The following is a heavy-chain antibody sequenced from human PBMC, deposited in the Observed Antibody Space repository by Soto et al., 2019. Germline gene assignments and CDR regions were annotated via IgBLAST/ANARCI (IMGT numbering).Heavy chain of an antibody. D-gene: IGHD5-12*01. CDR3: ARGNGVATTMGWFDP. CDR1: GFTFSSYG. V-gene: IGHV3-33*01. CDR2: IYYDGSNK. J-gene: IGHJ5*02. Sequence: QVQLVESGGGVVQPGRSLRLSCAASGFTFSSYGIHWVRQAPGKGLEWVAVIYYDGSNKYYADSVKGRFTISRDNSKNTLYLQMTCLRADDTAVYYCARGNGVATTMGWFDPWGQGTLVTVSS.